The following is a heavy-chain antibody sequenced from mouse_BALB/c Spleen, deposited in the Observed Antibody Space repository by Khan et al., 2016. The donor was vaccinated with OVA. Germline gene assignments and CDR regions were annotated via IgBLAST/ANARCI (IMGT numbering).Heavy chain of an antibody. CDR1: GYSFTGYF. CDR2: INPHIGET. J-gene: IGHJ2*01. Sequence: VHVKQSGPELVKPGASVKISCKASGYSFTGYFMNWVMQSHGKSLEWIGRINPHIGETFYNQKFKGKATLTVDESSSTAHMELRSLTSEDAAVYYCARTYGSDFDNWGQGTTLTVSS. D-gene: IGHD1-1*01. CDR3: ARTYGSDFDN. V-gene: IGHV1-20*01.